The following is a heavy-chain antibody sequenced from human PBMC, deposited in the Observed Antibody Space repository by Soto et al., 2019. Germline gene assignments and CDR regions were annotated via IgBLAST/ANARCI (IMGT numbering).Heavy chain of an antibody. V-gene: IGHV2-5*02. CDR1: GFSLSTSGVG. CDR2: IYWDDDK. Sequence: QITLKESGPTLVKPTQTLTLTCTFSGFSLSTSGVGVGWIRQPPGKALEWLALIYWDDDKRYSPSLKSRLTITKATSKNQVVLTMTNMDPVDTATYYCAHRPPDSSGYYYLDFDYWGQGTLVTVSS. D-gene: IGHD3-22*01. J-gene: IGHJ4*02. CDR3: AHRPPDSSGYYYLDFDY.